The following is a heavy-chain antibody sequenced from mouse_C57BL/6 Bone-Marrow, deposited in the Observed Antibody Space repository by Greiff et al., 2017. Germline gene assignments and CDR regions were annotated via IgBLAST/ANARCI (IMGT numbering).Heavy chain of an antibody. CDR1: GYTFTDYY. CDR2: IYPGSGNT. V-gene: IGHV1-76*01. Sequence: QVQLKQSGAELVRPGASVKLSCKASGYTFTDYYINWVKQRPGQGLEWIARIYPGSGNTYYNEKFKGKATLTAEKSSSTAYMQLSSLTSADSAVYFCARDRRSFDYWGQGTTLTVSS. D-gene: IGHD1-1*01. CDR3: ARDRRSFDY. J-gene: IGHJ2*01.